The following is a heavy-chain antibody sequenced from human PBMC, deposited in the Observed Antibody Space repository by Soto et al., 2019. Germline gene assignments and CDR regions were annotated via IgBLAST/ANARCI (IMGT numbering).Heavy chain of an antibody. J-gene: IGHJ4*02. CDR3: ASDAYNSSCYDS. D-gene: IGHD6-13*01. Sequence: GSLRLSCAASGFTFRDYYMSWIRQAPGKGLEWVSYISSSGSTIYYADSVKGRFTLSRDNAKNSLYLQMNSLRAEDTAVYYCASDAYNSSCYDSWGQGTLVTVSS. CDR1: GFTFRDYY. V-gene: IGHV3-11*01. CDR2: ISSSGSTI.